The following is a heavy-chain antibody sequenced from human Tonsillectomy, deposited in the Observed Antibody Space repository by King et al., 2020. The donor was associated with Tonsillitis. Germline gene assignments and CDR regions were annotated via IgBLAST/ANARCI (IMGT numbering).Heavy chain of an antibody. D-gene: IGHD2-21*02. Sequence: QLQESGSGLVKPSQTLSLTCAVSGCSISSGTYSWNWLRQSPGKGLEWIGYIYHSGNTYYKPPLKGRVTISVNTSNNQFSLKLSSVTAADTAVYYCARDCGGDCYLRQYIQHWGQGSLVTVSS. CDR3: ARDCGGDCYLRQYIQH. CDR1: GCSISSGTYS. CDR2: IYHSGNT. J-gene: IGHJ1*01. V-gene: IGHV4-30-2*06.